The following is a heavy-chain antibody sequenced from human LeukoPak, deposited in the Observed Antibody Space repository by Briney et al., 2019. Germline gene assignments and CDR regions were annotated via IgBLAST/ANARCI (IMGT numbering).Heavy chain of an antibody. CDR1: GLTVTDYY. J-gene: IGHJ3*02. V-gene: IGHV3-11*04. CDR3: AKEWSAFDI. Sequence: GGSLSLSCGASGLTVTDYYMHWIRQAPGKGQEWVSFIGGSASNIYYADSVKGRFTISRDNAKNSLYLQMNSLRAEDTAVYYCAKEWSAFDIWGQGTMVTVSS. CDR2: IGGSASNI. D-gene: IGHD2-15*01.